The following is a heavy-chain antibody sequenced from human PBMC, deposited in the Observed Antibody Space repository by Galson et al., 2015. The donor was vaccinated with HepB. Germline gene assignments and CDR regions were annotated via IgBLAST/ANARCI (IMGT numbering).Heavy chain of an antibody. D-gene: IGHD2-15*01. CDR2: IDPSGSYA. Sequence: QSGAEVKKPGESLRISCQGSGYSFTTYWINWLRQMPGKGLEWVGRIDPSGSYADYSPSFRGHVTISADQSINTAYLQWSSLKASDTAMYYCARRYCTGGSCYSGFDYWGQGTLATVSS. CDR3: ARRYCTGGSCYSGFDY. J-gene: IGHJ4*02. V-gene: IGHV5-10-1*01. CDR1: GYSFTTYW.